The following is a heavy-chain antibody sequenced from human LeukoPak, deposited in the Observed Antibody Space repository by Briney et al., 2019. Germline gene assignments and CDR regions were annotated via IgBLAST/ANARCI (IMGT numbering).Heavy chain of an antibody. CDR3: ATDVTGGAISF. V-gene: IGHV3-23*01. J-gene: IGHJ4*02. Sequence: GGSLRLSCAASGFTFSTYAMSWVRQAPGKGLEWVSIITSSGGSTNYADSVKGRFTISRDNSKNTLYLQMNSLKPDDTAVYYCATDVTGGAISFWGQGALVTFSS. CDR2: ITSSGGST. CDR1: GFTFSTYA. D-gene: IGHD1-14*01.